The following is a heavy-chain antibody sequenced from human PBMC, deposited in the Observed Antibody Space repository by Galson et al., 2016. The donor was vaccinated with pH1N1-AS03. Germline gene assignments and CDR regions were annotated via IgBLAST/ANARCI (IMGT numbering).Heavy chain of an antibody. Sequence: SLRLSCAASGFSFSTYWMYWVRQAPGKGLVWLARINGDATTTNYADSVRGRFTISRDNAKNTLHLQMNSLRVEDTANYFCATEVGSSGWFDACDLWGQGTVVTVSS. CDR1: GFSFSTYW. D-gene: IGHD6-19*01. CDR3: ATEVGSSGWFDACDL. V-gene: IGHV3-74*01. CDR2: INGDATTT. J-gene: IGHJ3*01.